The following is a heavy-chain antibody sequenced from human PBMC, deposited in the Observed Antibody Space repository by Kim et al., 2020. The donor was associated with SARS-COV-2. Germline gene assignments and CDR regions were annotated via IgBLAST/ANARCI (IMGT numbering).Heavy chain of an antibody. V-gene: IGHV4-39*01. CDR3: ASRHYYGSGSRPFDS. CDR2: IYYTGST. CDR1: GGSISNSDYY. J-gene: IGHJ4*02. D-gene: IGHD3-10*01. Sequence: SETLSLTCTVSGGSISNSDYYWGWIRQPPGKGLEWIGSIYYTGSTYYNPSLKSRVTISVDTSKNQFSLNLTSVTAADTAVYYCASRHYYGSGSRPFDSWGQGTLVTVSS.